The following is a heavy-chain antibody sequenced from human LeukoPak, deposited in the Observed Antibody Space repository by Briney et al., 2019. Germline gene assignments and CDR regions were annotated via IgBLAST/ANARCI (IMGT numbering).Heavy chain of an antibody. CDR1: GGSISSGGYY. J-gene: IGHJ5*02. D-gene: IGHD5-18*01. CDR3: ARDVPKRGYSYGYNWFDP. Sequence: SQTLSLTCTVSGGSISSGGYYWSWIRQHPGKGLEWIGYIYYSGSTYYNPSLKSRVTISVDTSKNQFSLKLSFVTAADTAVYYCARDVPKRGYSYGYNWFDPWGQGTLVTVSS. CDR2: IYYSGST. V-gene: IGHV4-31*03.